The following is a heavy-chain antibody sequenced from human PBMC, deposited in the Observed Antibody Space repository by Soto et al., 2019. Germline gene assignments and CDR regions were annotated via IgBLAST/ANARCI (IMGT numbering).Heavy chain of an antibody. CDR3: VRARATDSRPDY. J-gene: IGHJ4*02. CDR1: GFTFSLYA. CDR2: VSSGSSYI. Sequence: EVQLVESGGGLVKPGGSLRLSCAASGFTFSLYAMIWVSQAPGKGLEWVSSVSSGSSYIYSADSLKGRFTISRDDAKNSLYLQMNSLRADDTAIYYCVRARATDSRPDYWGQGSLVTVSS. V-gene: IGHV3-21*02. D-gene: IGHD3-22*01.